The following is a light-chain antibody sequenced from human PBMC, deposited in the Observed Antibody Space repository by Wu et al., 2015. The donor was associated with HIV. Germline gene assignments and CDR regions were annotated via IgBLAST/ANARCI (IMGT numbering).Light chain of an antibody. Sequence: DIQMTQSPSSLSASVGDRVTITCRASQSISSYLNWYQLKPGKAPKLLIYAASSLQSGVPSRFSGRGSGTDFTLTISSLQPEDFATYYCQQSYSTPWTFGQGTKVEIK. V-gene: IGKV1-39*01. CDR3: QQSYSTPWT. J-gene: IGKJ1*01. CDR1: QSISSY. CDR2: AAS.